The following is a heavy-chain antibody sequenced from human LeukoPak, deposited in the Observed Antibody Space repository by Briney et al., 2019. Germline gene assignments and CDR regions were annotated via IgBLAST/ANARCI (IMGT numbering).Heavy chain of an antibody. CDR1: GYTFTSYG. Sequence: ASVKVSCKASGYTFTSYGISWVRQAPGQGLEWMGIINPSGGSTSYAQKFQGSATMTGDTSTSTVYMELSSLRSEDTAVYYCARSRLLLDYWGQGTLVTASS. CDR3: ARSRLLLDY. D-gene: IGHD2-21*02. V-gene: IGHV1-46*01. J-gene: IGHJ4*02. CDR2: INPSGGST.